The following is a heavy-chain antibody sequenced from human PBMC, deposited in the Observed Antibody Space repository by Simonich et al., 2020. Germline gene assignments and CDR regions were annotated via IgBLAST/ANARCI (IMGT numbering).Heavy chain of an antibody. V-gene: IGHV1-2*02. D-gene: IGHD2-21*01. J-gene: IGHJ3*02. CDR2: INPNRGGT. Sequence: QVQLVQSGAEVKKPGASVKVSCKASGYTFTGYYMHWVRQAPGQGLEWMGWINPNRGGTNYEKKFQGRVTMTRETSSSTAYMELSRLRSDDTAVYYCARNGLVGILKAFDIWGQGTMVTVSS. CDR3: ARNGLVGILKAFDI. CDR1: GYTFTGYY.